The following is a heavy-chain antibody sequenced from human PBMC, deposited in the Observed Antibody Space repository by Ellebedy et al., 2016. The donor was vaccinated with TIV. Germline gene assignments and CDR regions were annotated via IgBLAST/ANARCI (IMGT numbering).Heavy chain of an antibody. J-gene: IGHJ4*02. V-gene: IGHV3-30*04. CDR3: ARPHNSYGYLYFLDL. CDR1: GFSFSTYA. CDR2: LSFGQSDE. Sequence: GESLKISCAASGFSFSTYAMHWVRQAPGKGLEWVAVLSFGQSDEYYADSVKGRFTISSDNLKNTLYLHMNSLRSEDTALYYCARPHNSYGYLYFLDLWGQGTLVTVSS. D-gene: IGHD5-18*01.